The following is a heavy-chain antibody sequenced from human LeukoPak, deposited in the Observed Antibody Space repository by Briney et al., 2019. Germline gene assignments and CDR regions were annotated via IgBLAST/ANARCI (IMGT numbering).Heavy chain of an antibody. J-gene: IGHJ4*02. CDR1: GDSISSSSYY. CDR2: IYYSGST. V-gene: IGHV4-39*01. Sequence: SETLSLTCTASGDSISSSSYYWGWIRQSPGKGLEWIGSIYYSGSTYYNPSLQSRVVISVDTSKNQFSLKLSSVTAADTAVYYCARLPYYYDSSGQARRSFNFWGQGTLVTVSS. CDR3: ARLPYYYDSSGQARRSFNF. D-gene: IGHD3-22*01.